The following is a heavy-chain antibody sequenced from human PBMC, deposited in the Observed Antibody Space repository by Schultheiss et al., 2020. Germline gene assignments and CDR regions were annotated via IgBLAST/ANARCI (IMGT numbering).Heavy chain of an antibody. CDR1: GYNFGSYD. J-gene: IGHJ4*02. Sequence: GESLKISCKASGYNFGSYDFSWVRQAPGQGLEWMGRISAYNGNTNYAQKLQGRVTMTRDTSIRTAYMELSSLTSDDTAVYYCAKISRPNDYGGNLLDYWGQGTLVTVSS. D-gene: IGHD4-23*01. CDR3: AKISRPNDYGGNLLDY. CDR2: ISAYNGNT. V-gene: IGHV1-18*01.